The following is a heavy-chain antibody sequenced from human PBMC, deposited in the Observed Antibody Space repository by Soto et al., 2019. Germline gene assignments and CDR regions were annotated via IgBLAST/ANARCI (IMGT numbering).Heavy chain of an antibody. V-gene: IGHV5-51*01. CDR2: IQPGDSDI. J-gene: IGHJ4*02. Sequence: GESLNISCKTSGYTFTYFSIGGVCQMPGKDLQWLGIIQPGDSDIRYNPSFEDKITISADKSIDTAYLQWHSLEAADTATYYCARRGESTNWYIVDIPLDFWGQGTPVTVSS. D-gene: IGHD2-15*01. CDR3: ARRGESTNWYIVDIPLDF. CDR1: GYTFTYFS.